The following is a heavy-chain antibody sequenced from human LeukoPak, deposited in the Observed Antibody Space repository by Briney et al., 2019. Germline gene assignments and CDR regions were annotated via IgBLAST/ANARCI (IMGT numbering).Heavy chain of an antibody. CDR2: INHSGST. CDR1: GGSFSGYY. CDR3: VRQDPNSSRSWDV. Sequence: SETLSLTCAVYGGSFSGYYWSWIRQPPGKGLEWIGEINHSGSTNYNPSLKSRVTISVDTSKNQFSLKLSSVTAADTAVYYCVRQDPNSSRSWDVWGQGTTVTVSS. J-gene: IGHJ6*02. V-gene: IGHV4-34*01. D-gene: IGHD6-13*01.